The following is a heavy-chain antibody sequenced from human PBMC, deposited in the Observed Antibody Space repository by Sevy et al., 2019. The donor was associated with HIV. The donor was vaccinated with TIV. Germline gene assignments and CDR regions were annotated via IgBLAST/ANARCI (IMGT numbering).Heavy chain of an antibody. J-gene: IGHJ5*02. D-gene: IGHD5-12*01. CDR2: INPNSGGT. CDR3: ARDGGDSGCRSWFDP. CDR1: GYTFTGYY. Sequence: ASVKVSCKASGYTFTGYYMHWVRQAPGQGLEWMGWINPNSGGTNYTQKFQGRVTMTRDTSISTAYMELSRLRSDDTAVYYCARDGGDSGCRSWFDPWGQGTLVTVSS. V-gene: IGHV1-2*02.